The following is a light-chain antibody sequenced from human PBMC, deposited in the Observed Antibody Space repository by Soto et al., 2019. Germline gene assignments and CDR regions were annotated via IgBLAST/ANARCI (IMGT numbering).Light chain of an antibody. J-gene: IGLJ3*02. CDR1: SSDIGGYKY. Sequence: QSALTQPASVSGSLGPSITISCTGTSSDIGGYKYVSWYQQHPGQAPKLLIFEVSNRPSGVSDRFSGSNSGNTASLTISGLQAEDEADYYCTSYSRYRVLVFGGGTKLTVL. CDR3: TSYSRYRVLV. CDR2: EVS. V-gene: IGLV2-14*01.